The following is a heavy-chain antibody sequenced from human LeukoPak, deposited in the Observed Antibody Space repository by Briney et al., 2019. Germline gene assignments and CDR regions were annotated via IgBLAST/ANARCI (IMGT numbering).Heavy chain of an antibody. V-gene: IGHV4-4*02. D-gene: IGHD5-12*01. CDR2: IYYSGST. CDR3: ARHFRPDYHQYYYYGMDV. J-gene: IGHJ6*02. Sequence: PSETLSLTCAVSGGSISSSNWWSWVRQPPGKGLEWIGYIYYSGSTNYNPSLKSRVTISVDTSKNQFSLKLSSVTAADTAVYYCARHFRPDYHQYYYYGMDVWGQGTTVTVSS. CDR1: GGSISSSNW.